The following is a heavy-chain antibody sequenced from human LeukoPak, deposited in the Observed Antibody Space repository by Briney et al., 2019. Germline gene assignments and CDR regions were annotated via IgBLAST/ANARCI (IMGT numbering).Heavy chain of an antibody. CDR3: ARDGGDAFDI. V-gene: IGHV1-69*05. J-gene: IGHJ3*02. CDR1: GGTFSSYA. Sequence: SVKVSCKASGGTFSSYAISWVLQAPGQGLEWMGRIIPIFGTANYAQKFQGRVTITTDESTSTAYMELSSLRSEDTAVYYCARDGGDAFDIWGQGTMVTVSS. CDR2: IIPIFGTA.